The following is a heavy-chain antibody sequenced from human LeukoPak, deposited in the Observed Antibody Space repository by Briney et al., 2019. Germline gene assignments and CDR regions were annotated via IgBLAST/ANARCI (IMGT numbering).Heavy chain of an antibody. CDR3: ARGLAVAGTNFDY. D-gene: IGHD6-19*01. CDR2: IYHSGTT. V-gene: IGHV4-38-2*02. Sequence: SETLSLTCTVSAYSISDGFVWGFIRQPPGKGLEWIASIYHSGTTYYNPSRRIRVPMSVDTSNNQFSLKLSSVTAADTAVYYCARGLAVAGTNFDYWGQGTLVTVSS. J-gene: IGHJ4*02. CDR1: AYSISDGFV.